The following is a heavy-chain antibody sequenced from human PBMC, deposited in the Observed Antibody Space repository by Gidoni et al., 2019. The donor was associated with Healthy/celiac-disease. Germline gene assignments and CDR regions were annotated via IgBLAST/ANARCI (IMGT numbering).Heavy chain of an antibody. V-gene: IGHV4-61*02. D-gene: IGHD2-2*01. CDR2: IYTSGST. CDR3: ARDGVQYQLLRDTYYYYYYMDV. Sequence: QVQLQESGPGLVKPSQTLSLTCTVSGGSISSGSYYWSWIRQPAGKGLEWIGRIYTSGSTNYNPSLKSRVTISVDTSKNQFSLKLSSVTAADTAVYYCARDGVQYQLLRDTYYYYYYMDVWGKGTTVTVSS. CDR1: GGSISSGSYY. J-gene: IGHJ6*03.